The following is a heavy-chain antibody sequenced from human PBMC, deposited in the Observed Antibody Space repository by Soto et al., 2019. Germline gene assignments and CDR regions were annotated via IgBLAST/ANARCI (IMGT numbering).Heavy chain of an antibody. V-gene: IGHV1-69*05. J-gene: IGHJ4*02. CDR1: GRTFSSYT. CDR3: ARDTDLTLVTTLDY. Sequence: APVKVSCKASGRTFSSYTISWVLQAPGQRLECMGWMNTIFGTAKYAQKFQGRVTMTRDTSTSTAYMELSRLRSEDTAVYYCARDTDLTLVTTLDYWGQGTPVTVPQ. D-gene: IGHD4-17*01. CDR2: MNTIFGTA.